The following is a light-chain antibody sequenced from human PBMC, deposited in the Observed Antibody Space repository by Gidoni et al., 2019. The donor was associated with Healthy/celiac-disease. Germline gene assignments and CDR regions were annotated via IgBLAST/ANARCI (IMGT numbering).Light chain of an antibody. CDR3: QQYYSTPYT. J-gene: IGKJ2*01. CDR2: WAS. V-gene: IGKV4-1*01. CDR1: QSVLYSSNNKNY. Sequence: DIVMTQSPDSLAVSLGERATINCKSSQSVLYSSNNKNYLAWYQHLPGQPPKLLIYWASTRESGVPDRFSGSGSGTDFTLTISSLQAEDVAVYYCQQYYSTPYTFXQXTKLEIK.